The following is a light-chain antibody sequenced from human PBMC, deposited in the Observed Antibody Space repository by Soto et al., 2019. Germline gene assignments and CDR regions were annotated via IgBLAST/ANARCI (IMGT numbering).Light chain of an antibody. CDR1: QAISNY. J-gene: IGKJ2*01. CDR3: QQLDSYPRT. Sequence: IQVTQSPSSLSASVGDRVTITCRASQAISNYLAWYQQKPGKAPNLLIYAASTLQSGVPSRFSGSASGTEFTFSISSLQPEDVATYYCQQLDSYPRTFGQGTKVEIK. V-gene: IGKV1-9*01. CDR2: AAS.